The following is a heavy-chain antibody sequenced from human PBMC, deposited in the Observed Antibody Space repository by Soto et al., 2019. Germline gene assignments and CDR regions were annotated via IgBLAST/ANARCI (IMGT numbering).Heavy chain of an antibody. D-gene: IGHD3-22*01. CDR3: ARESDFGPYHYDSSGYYYNWFDP. Sequence: SETLSLTCTVSGGSISSGGYYWSWIRQHPGKGLEWIGYIYYSGSTYYNPSLKSRVTISVDTSKNQFSLKLSSVTAADTAVYYCARESDFGPYHYDSSGYYYNWFDPWGQGTLVTVSS. CDR1: GGSISSGGYY. J-gene: IGHJ5*02. CDR2: IYYSGST. V-gene: IGHV4-31*03.